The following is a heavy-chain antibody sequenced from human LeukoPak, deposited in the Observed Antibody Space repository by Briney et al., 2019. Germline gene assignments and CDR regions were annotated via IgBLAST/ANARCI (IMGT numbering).Heavy chain of an antibody. CDR2: IYTSGST. Sequence: SETLSLTCTVSGGSISDGNSYWNWIRQPAGKGLEWIGRIYTSGSTNYNPSHKSRVTISVDTSKNQFSLRLSSVTAADTAVYYCARRGEYWGQGTLVTVSS. J-gene: IGHJ4*02. V-gene: IGHV4-61*02. CDR3: ARRGEY. D-gene: IGHD7-27*01. CDR1: GGSISDGNSY.